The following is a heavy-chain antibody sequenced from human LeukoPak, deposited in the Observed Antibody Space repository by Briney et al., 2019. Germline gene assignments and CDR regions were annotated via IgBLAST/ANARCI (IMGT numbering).Heavy chain of an antibody. CDR2: IHHGGNT. Sequence: SETLSLTCTVPGFSISSAYYWGWIRQPPGKGLEWIGNIHHGGNTYYNPSLRSRFTISVDTSKNQFSLKVYSVTAADTAVYYCAGGFDWLHRFDSWGQGTLLTVSS. J-gene: IGHJ4*02. D-gene: IGHD3-9*01. CDR3: AGGFDWLHRFDS. CDR1: GFSISSAYY. V-gene: IGHV4-38-2*02.